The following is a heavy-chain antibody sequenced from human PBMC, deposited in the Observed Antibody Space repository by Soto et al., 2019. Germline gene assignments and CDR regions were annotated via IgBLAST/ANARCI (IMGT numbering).Heavy chain of an antibody. Sequence: GGSLRLSCGASGFTFSNFGMHWVRQAPGKGLEWVAAISADGSDKYFSGSVKGRFTISRDNSKNTLFLQMNSLRLEDTAVYYCVKGSDVARQELDYWGQGTLVTVSS. CDR2: ISADGSDK. CDR1: GFTFSNFG. CDR3: VKGSDVARQELDY. D-gene: IGHD3-3*01. V-gene: IGHV3-30*18. J-gene: IGHJ4*02.